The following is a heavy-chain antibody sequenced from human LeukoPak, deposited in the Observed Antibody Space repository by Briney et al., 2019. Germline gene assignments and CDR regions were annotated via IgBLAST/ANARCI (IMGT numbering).Heavy chain of an antibody. D-gene: IGHD3-16*02. V-gene: IGHV3-23*01. CDR1: GFTFSSYA. J-gene: IGHJ4*02. Sequence: GGSLRLSCAASGFTFSSYAMSWVRQAPGKGLEWVSAISGSGGSTYYADSVKGRFTISRDNSKNTLYLQMNSLRAEDTAVYYCAKWARLRLGELSTFTLDYWGQGTLVTVSS. CDR2: ISGSGGST. CDR3: AKWARLRLGELSTFTLDY.